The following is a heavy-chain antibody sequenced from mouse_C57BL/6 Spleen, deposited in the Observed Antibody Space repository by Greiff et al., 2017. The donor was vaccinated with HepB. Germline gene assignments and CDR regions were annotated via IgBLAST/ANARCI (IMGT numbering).Heavy chain of an antibody. CDR2: IYPGSGST. CDR3: ARSPGSITTDAMDY. V-gene: IGHV1-55*01. CDR1: GYTFTSYW. J-gene: IGHJ4*01. Sequence: VQLQQPGAELVKPGASVKMSCKASGYTFTSYWITWVKQRPGQGLEWIGDIYPGSGSTNYNEKFKSKATLTVDTSSSTAYMQLSSLTSEDSAVYYCARSPGSITTDAMDYWGQGTSVTVSS. D-gene: IGHD1-1*01.